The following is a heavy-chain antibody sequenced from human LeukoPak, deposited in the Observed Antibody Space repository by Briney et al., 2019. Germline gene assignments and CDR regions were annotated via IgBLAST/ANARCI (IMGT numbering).Heavy chain of an antibody. CDR3: ARAYCSGGSCYSYYFDY. V-gene: IGHV1-69*04. D-gene: IGHD2-15*01. CDR1: GGTFSSYA. J-gene: IGHJ4*02. CDR2: IIPILGIA. Sequence: SVKVSCKASGGTFSSYAISWVRQAPGQGLEWMGRIIPILGIANYAQKFQGRVTITADKSTSTAYMELSSLRSEDTAVYYCARAYCSGGSCYSYYFDYWGQGTLVTVSS.